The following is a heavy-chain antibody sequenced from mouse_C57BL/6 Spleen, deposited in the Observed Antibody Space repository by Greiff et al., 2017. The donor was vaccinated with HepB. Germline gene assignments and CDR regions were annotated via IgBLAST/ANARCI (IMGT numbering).Heavy chain of an antibody. V-gene: IGHV1-5*01. D-gene: IGHD3-2*02. J-gene: IGHJ2*01. Sequence: DVKLQESGTVLARPGASVKMSCKTSGYTFTSYWMHWVKQRPGQGLEWIGAIYPGNSDTSSNQKFKGKAKLTAVTSASTAYMELSSLTNEDSAVYYCTGSGSSGWSFDYWGQGTTLTVSS. CDR1: GYTFTSYW. CDR3: TGSGSSGWSFDY. CDR2: IYPGNSDT.